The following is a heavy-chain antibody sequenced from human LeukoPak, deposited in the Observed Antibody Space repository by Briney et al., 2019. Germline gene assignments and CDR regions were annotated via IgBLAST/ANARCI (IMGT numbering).Heavy chain of an antibody. CDR1: GYTLTELS. V-gene: IGHV1-24*01. D-gene: IGHD1-26*01. CDR2: FDPEDGET. J-gene: IGHJ3*02. CDR3: ARISIVGATRSAFDI. Sequence: ASVKVSCKVSGYTLTELSMHWVRQAPGKGLEWMGGFDPEDGETIYAQKFQGRVTMTEDTSTDTAYMELSSLRSEDTAVYYCARISIVGATRSAFDIWGQGTMVTVSS.